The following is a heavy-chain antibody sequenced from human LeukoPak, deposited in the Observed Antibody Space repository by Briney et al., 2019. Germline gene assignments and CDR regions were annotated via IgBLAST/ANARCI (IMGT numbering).Heavy chain of an antibody. Sequence: SETLSLTCTVSGGSISSGSYYWSWIRQPAGKGLEWIGRIYTSGSTNYNPSLKSRVTISVDTSKNQFSLKLSSVTAADTAVYYCAREARELSIAAAGPTPFYYYYMDVWGKGTTVTVSS. CDR1: GGSISSGSYY. CDR3: AREARELSIAAAGPTPFYYYYMDV. J-gene: IGHJ6*03. V-gene: IGHV4-61*02. D-gene: IGHD6-13*01. CDR2: IYTSGST.